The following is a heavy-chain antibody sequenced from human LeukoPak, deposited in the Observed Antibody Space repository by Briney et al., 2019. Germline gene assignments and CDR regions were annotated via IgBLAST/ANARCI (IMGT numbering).Heavy chain of an antibody. CDR2: IRYDGSNK. CDR3: AKNKYSSSSGIDY. Sequence: GGSLRLSCAASGFTFSSYGMHWVRQAAGKGLEWVAFIRYDGSNKYYADSVKGRFTISRDNSKNTLYLQMNSLRAEDTAVYYCAKNKYSSSSGIDYWGQGTLVTVSS. CDR1: GFTFSSYG. J-gene: IGHJ4*02. V-gene: IGHV3-30*02. D-gene: IGHD6-6*01.